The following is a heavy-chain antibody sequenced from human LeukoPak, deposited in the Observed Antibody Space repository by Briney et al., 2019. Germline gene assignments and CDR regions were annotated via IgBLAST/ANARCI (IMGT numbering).Heavy chain of an antibody. CDR2: IIPIFGTA. CDR1: GGTFSSYA. J-gene: IGHJ4*02. CDR3: ARTYYYDSYFDY. V-gene: IGHV1-69*05. Sequence: SVKVSCKASGGTFSSYAISWVRQAPGQGLESMGGIIPIFGTANYAQKFQGRVTITTDESTSTAYMELSSLRSEDTAVYYCARTYYYDSYFDYWGQGTLVTVSS. D-gene: IGHD3-22*01.